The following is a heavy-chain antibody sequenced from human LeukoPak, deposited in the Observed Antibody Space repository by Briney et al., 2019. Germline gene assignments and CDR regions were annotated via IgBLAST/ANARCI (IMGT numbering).Heavy chain of an antibody. J-gene: IGHJ4*02. D-gene: IGHD6-19*01. CDR2: IASSDSTR. Sequence: GGSLRLSCAASGFTFSNYEMNWVRQAPGKGLEWVSYIASSDSTRTYADSVRSRFTISRDNAKNSLYLEMNSLRAEDTAVYYCAREIVSAVAGNFDCWGQGTLVSVSS. CDR3: AREIVSAVAGNFDC. V-gene: IGHV3-48*03. CDR1: GFTFSNYE.